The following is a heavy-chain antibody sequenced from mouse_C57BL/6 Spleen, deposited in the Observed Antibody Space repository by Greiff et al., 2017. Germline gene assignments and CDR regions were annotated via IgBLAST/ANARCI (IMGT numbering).Heavy chain of an antibody. V-gene: IGHV1-66*01. D-gene: IGHD2-1*01. Sequence: QVQLQQSGPELVKPGASVKISCKASGYSFTSYYIHWVKQRPGQGLEWIGWIYPGSGNTKYNEKFKGKATLTADTSSSTAYMQLSSLTSEDSAVYYCAKPHRGNYYVAMDYWGQGTSVTVSS. CDR2: IYPGSGNT. CDR3: AKPHRGNYYVAMDY. J-gene: IGHJ4*01. CDR1: GYSFTSYY.